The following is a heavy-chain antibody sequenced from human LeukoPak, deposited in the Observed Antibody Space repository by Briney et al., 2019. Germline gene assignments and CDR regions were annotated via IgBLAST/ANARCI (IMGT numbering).Heavy chain of an antibody. Sequence: LAGGSLRLSCAASGFTFSTYSMNWVRQAPGKGLEWVSAISGSGGSTYYADSVKGRFTISRDNSKNTLYLQMNSLRAEDTAVYYCLWFGELPDYYYYYGMDVWGQGTTVTVSS. V-gene: IGHV3-23*01. CDR2: ISGSGGST. CDR1: GFTFSTYS. J-gene: IGHJ6*02. D-gene: IGHD3-10*01. CDR3: LWFGELPDYYYYYGMDV.